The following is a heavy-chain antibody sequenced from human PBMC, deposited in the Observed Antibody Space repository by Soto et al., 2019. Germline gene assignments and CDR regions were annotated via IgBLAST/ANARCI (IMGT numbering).Heavy chain of an antibody. V-gene: IGHV1-2*04. J-gene: IGHJ4*02. D-gene: IGHD6-13*01. CDR1: GYTFTDYY. CDR3: ARGPLSSSSQNLDY. Sequence: ASVKVSCKASGYTFTDYYMHWVRQAPGQGLEWMGWINPKSGGTNYAQKFQGWVTMTSDTSITTAHMELSWLRSDDAAMYYCARGPLSSSSQNLDYWGQGTLVTFYS. CDR2: INPKSGGT.